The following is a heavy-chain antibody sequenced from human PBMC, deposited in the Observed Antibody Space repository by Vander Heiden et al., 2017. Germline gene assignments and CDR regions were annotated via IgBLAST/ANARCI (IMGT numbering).Heavy chain of an antibody. CDR1: GFPFSSDG. CDR3: ARDVTGDSYVAPFDD. J-gene: IGHJ4*02. Sequence: QVQLVESGGGVVQPGRSLRLSCAASGFPFSSDGMPLVRQAPGKGLEWGAVIWYDGSNKYYADAGKGRFTISRDNSKNTRYMQMNRLRAEETAVYYCARDVTGDSYVAPFDDWGQGTLVTVSS. V-gene: IGHV3-33*01. CDR2: IWYDGSNK. D-gene: IGHD5-18*01.